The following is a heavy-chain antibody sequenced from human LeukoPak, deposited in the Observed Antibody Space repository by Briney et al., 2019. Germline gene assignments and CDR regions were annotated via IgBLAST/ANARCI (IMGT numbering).Heavy chain of an antibody. CDR2: INPNSGGT. J-gene: IGHJ6*03. Sequence: ASVKVSCKASGYTFTGYYMHWVRQAPGQGPEWMGWINPNSGGTNYAQKFQGRVTMTRDTSISTAYMELSRLRSDDTAVYYCARSYSSGYDYYYYYMDVWGKGTTVTVSS. CDR3: ARSYSSGYDYYYYYMDV. V-gene: IGHV1-2*02. D-gene: IGHD3-22*01. CDR1: GYTFTGYY.